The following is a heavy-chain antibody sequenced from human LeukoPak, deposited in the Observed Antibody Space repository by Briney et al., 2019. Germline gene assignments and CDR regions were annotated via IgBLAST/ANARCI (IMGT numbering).Heavy chain of an antibody. Sequence: GSSVEVSCKASGGTFSSYAISWVRQAPGQGLEWMGRIIPILGIANYAQKFQGRVTITADKSTSTAYMELSSLRSEDTAVYYCARDVPSYTVTFYYYYYYGMDVWGQGTTVTVSS. CDR3: ARDVPSYTVTFYYYYYYGMDV. CDR1: GGTFSSYA. V-gene: IGHV1-69*04. J-gene: IGHJ6*02. D-gene: IGHD4-17*01. CDR2: IIPILGIA.